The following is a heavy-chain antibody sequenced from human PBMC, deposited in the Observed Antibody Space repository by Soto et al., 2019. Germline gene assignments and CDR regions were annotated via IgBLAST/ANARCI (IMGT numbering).Heavy chain of an antibody. D-gene: IGHD3-3*01. CDR1: GFTFSSYE. CDR3: ARDYDFWSGYYGY. Sequence: PGGSLRLSCAASGFTFSSYEMNWVRQAPGKGLEWVSYISSSGSTIYYADSVKGRFTISRDNAKNSLYLQMNSLRAEDTAVYYCARDYDFWSGYYGYWGQGTLVTVSS. V-gene: IGHV3-48*03. J-gene: IGHJ4*02. CDR2: ISSSGSTI.